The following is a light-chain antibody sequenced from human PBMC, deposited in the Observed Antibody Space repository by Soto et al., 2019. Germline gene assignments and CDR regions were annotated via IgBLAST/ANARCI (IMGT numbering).Light chain of an antibody. CDR2: GAS. CDR1: QSVSSSY. V-gene: IGKV3-15*01. Sequence: EIVFTQSAGTLSLSPGERATLSCRASQSVSSSYLAWYQQKPGQAPRLVIHGASTRATDFPARFSGSGSGTEFTLTISSLQSEDIAVYYCHQYYTWPRTFGQRTKVDIK. CDR3: HQYYTWPRT. J-gene: IGKJ1*01.